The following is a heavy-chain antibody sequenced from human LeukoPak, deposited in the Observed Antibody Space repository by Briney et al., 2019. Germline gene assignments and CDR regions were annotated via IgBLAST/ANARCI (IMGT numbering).Heavy chain of an antibody. Sequence: PSETLSLTCTVSRGSISGYSWSWIRQSPGGGLEWIGYIYYSGDTAYNPSLKSRVTISVDTSKNHFSLKLTSVTAADTAVYYCAREQWAFRSYYDSSGYHDYWGQGTLVTVSS. V-gene: IGHV4-59*12. CDR3: AREQWAFRSYYDSSGYHDY. CDR1: RGSISGYS. J-gene: IGHJ4*02. CDR2: IYYSGDT. D-gene: IGHD3-22*01.